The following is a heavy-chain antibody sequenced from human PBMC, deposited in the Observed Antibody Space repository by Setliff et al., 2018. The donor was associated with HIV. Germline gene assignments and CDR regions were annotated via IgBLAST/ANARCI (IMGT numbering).Heavy chain of an antibody. CDR1: GGSISSGSYY. V-gene: IGHV4-31*03. Sequence: SETLSLTCTVYGGSISSGSYYWSWIRQDPGKGLEWIGYIYNRGSAYYNPSLKSRVSISVATAKNQFSLKLTSGTAADMAVLYCARAEGYYDNSVHPGRYYYYYMDVWGKGTTVTVSS. J-gene: IGHJ6*03. CDR2: IYNRGSA. CDR3: ARAEGYYDNSVHPGRYYYYYMDV. D-gene: IGHD3-22*01.